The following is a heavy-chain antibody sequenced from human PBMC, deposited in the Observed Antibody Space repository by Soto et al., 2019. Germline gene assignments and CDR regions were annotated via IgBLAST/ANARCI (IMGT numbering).Heavy chain of an antibody. D-gene: IGHD3-3*01. J-gene: IGHJ6*02. Sequence: QVQLVQSGAEVKKPGSSVKVSCKASGGTFSSYAISWVRQAPGQGLEWMGGIIPIFGTANYAQKFQGRVTITADESTSTAHMELSTLRSEDTALYYCATLRFLEWSQSVYRMDVWGQGTTVTVSS. CDR2: IIPIFGTA. CDR3: ATLRFLEWSQSVYRMDV. CDR1: GGTFSSYA. V-gene: IGHV1-69*01.